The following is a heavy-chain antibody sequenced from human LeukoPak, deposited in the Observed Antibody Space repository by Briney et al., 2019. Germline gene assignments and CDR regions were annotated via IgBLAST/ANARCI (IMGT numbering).Heavy chain of an antibody. CDR1: GGSISSSSNY. D-gene: IGHD2-8*01. J-gene: IGHJ4*02. V-gene: IGHV4-39*01. CDR2: SDYSGST. CDR3: ARVGYCTNGVCYPPDY. Sequence: SETLSLTCTVSGGSISSSSNYWGWIRQPPGKGLEWIGSSDYSGSTYYNSSLKSRVTLSVDTSKNQFSLKLSSVTAADTAVYYCARVGYCTNGVCYPPDYWGQGIVVTVSS.